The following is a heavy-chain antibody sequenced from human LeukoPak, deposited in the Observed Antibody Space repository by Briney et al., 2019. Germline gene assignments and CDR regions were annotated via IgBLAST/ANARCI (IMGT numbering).Heavy chain of an antibody. Sequence: PGGSLRLSCAASGFTFSSYEMNWVRQAPGKGLEWVSSISSRSHIYYADSLKGRFTISRDNAKNSLYLQMNSLRAEDTAVYYCARDLKHVGATGNKALDYWGQGTLVTVSS. D-gene: IGHD1-26*01. V-gene: IGHV3-21*01. CDR3: ARDLKHVGATGNKALDY. CDR1: GFTFSSYE. J-gene: IGHJ4*02. CDR2: ISSRSHI.